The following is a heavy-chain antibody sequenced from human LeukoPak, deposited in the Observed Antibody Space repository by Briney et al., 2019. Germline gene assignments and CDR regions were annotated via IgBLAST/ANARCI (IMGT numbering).Heavy chain of an antibody. CDR2: ISTSGGST. J-gene: IGHJ4*02. Sequence: PGGSLRLSCAASGFTFSSSAMGWVRQAPGKGLEWVSGISTSGGSTYYADSVKGRFTISRDNSKNTLYLQMNSLRAEDTAVYYCAKTISSWNGFDYWGQGTLVTVSS. CDR3: AKTISSWNGFDY. CDR1: GFTFSSSA. D-gene: IGHD6-13*01. V-gene: IGHV3-23*01.